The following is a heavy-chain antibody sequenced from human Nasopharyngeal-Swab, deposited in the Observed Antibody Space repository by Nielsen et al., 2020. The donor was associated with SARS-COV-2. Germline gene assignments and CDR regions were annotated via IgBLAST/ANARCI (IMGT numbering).Heavy chain of an antibody. D-gene: IGHD3-10*01. J-gene: IGHJ6*02. CDR3: AGIMVRGVIISGYYYGMDV. V-gene: IGHV1-46*01. CDR1: GYTFTSYY. CDR2: INPSGGST. Sequence: ASVKVSCKASGYTFTSYYMHWVRQAPGQGLEWMGIINPSGGSTSYAQKFQGRVTMTRDTSTSTVYMELSSLRSEDTAVYYCAGIMVRGVIISGYYYGMDVWGQGTTVTVSS.